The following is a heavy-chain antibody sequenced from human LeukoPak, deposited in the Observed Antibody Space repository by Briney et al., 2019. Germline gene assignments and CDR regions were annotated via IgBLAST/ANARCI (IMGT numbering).Heavy chain of an antibody. J-gene: IGHJ4*02. CDR1: GFIFSNYA. D-gene: IGHD2/OR15-2a*01. V-gene: IGHV3-23*01. Sequence: PGGSLRLSCAASGFIFSNYAMSWVRQAPGKGLQWVSAFSGSGGSTYYADSEKGRFTISRDNSRNTLYLQMNSLRAEDTAVYYCARSGLSRFGFWGQGTLVTVSS. CDR2: FSGSGGST. CDR3: ARSGLSRFGF.